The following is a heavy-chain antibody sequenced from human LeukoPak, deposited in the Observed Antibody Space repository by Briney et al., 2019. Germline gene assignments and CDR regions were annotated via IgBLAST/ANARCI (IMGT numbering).Heavy chain of an antibody. CDR1: GFTFSSYG. V-gene: IGHV3-30*18. CDR3: AKVDRGQWLDFHFDY. D-gene: IGHD6-19*01. Sequence: GGSLRLSCVASGFTFSSYGMHWVRQAPGKGLEWVAVISYDGSNKYYADSVKGRFTISRDNSKNTLYLQMNSLRAEDTAVYYCAKVDRGQWLDFHFDYWGQGTLVTVSS. J-gene: IGHJ4*02. CDR2: ISYDGSNK.